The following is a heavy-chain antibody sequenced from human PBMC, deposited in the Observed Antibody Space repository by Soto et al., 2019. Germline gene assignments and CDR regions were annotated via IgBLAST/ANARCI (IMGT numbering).Heavy chain of an antibody. CDR2: IYYSGST. D-gene: IGHD4-17*01. CDR1: GGSISSSSYY. CDR3: ARERMTTVTIDY. Sequence: SETLSLTCTVSGGSISSSSYYWGWIRQPPGKGLEWIGSIYYSGSTYYNPSLKSRVTISVDTSKNQFSLKLSSVTAADTAVYYCARERMTTVTIDYWGQGTLVTVSS. V-gene: IGHV4-39*07. J-gene: IGHJ4*02.